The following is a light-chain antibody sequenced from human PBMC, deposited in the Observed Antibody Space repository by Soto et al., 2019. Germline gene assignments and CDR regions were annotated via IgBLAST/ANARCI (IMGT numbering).Light chain of an antibody. CDR1: QSISSL. CDR2: GAS. V-gene: IGKV3-15*01. CDR3: QQYSGWPYT. Sequence: EIVMTQSPATLAVSPGERATLSCRASQSISSLLTWYQQKPGQPPRLLIYGASTRATGIPARFSGSGSGTEFTLTISSLQSEDFAVYYCQQYSGWPYTFGQGTKLESK. J-gene: IGKJ2*01.